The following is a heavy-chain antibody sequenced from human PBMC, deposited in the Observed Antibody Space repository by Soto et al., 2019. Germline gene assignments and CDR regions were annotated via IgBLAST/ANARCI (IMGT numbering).Heavy chain of an antibody. CDR3: AKSYSSNWYDYFDY. Sequence: PGGSLRLSCAASEFTFSTYAVSWVRQAPGKGLEWVSAISGSGGSTYYADSVKGRFTISRDTSKNTLYLQMNSLRAEDTALYYCAKSYSSNWYDYFDYWGQGTLVTVSS. J-gene: IGHJ4*02. CDR2: ISGSGGST. D-gene: IGHD6-13*01. CDR1: EFTFSTYA. V-gene: IGHV3-23*01.